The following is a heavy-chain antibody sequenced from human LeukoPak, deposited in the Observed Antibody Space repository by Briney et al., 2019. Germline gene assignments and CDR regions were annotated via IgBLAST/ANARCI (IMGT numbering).Heavy chain of an antibody. CDR1: VYTFTSYD. J-gene: IGHJ5*02. CDR3: ARGSRGFWSGYYYP. D-gene: IGHD3-3*01. V-gene: IGHV1-8*03. CDR2: MNPNSGNT. Sequence: ASVKVSCKASVYTFTSYDINWVRQATGQGLEWMGWMNPNSGNTGYAQKFQGRVTITRNTSISTAYMEISRLRSEDTAVYYCARGSRGFWSGYYYPWGQGTLVTVSS.